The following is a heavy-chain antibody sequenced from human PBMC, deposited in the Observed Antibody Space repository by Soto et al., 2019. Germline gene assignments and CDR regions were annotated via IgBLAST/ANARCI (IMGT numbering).Heavy chain of an antibody. CDR1: GFTFSSYW. J-gene: IGHJ4*02. V-gene: IGHV3-74*01. D-gene: IGHD5-18*01. CDR2: ISFDGSTT. CDR3: ARGGAHTAMANEY. Sequence: LRLSCVASGFTFSSYWMHWVRQASGKGLVWVSRISFDGSTTTYADSVKGRFTISRDNAKNTLYLQMNSLRAEDTAVYYCARGGAHTAMANEYWGQGALVTVSS.